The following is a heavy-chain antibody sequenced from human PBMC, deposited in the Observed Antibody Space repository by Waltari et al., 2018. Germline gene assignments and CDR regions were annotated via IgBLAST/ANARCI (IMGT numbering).Heavy chain of an antibody. V-gene: IGHV3-21*03. CDR3: TRDLYGSGGDWFDP. D-gene: IGHD3-10*01. CDR2: IGGTHSNI. Sequence: EVRLAESGGGLVKPGGSLRLSCTASGFDFSDYDMNWVRQAPGTGLEWVSAIGGTHSNILYADSVKGRFTVSRDNAKNSLYLQMDNLRGEDSGLYFCTRDLYGSGGDWFDPWGQGTLVTVSS. CDR1: GFDFSDYD. J-gene: IGHJ5*02.